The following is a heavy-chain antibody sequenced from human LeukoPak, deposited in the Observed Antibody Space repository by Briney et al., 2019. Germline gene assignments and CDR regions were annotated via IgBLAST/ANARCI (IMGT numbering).Heavy chain of an antibody. V-gene: IGHV3-66*01. CDR3: ARDPKSSTNYYDNSGLHY. CDR2: IYSNGNT. Sequence: GGSLRLSCAASGFTVSNNYMNWVRQAPGKGLEWVSVIYSNGNTYYADSVKDRFTISRDNFKNTVYLQMNSLRAEDTAVYYCARDPKSSTNYYDNSGLHYWGQGTLVTVSS. CDR1: GFTVSNNY. D-gene: IGHD3-22*01. J-gene: IGHJ4*02.